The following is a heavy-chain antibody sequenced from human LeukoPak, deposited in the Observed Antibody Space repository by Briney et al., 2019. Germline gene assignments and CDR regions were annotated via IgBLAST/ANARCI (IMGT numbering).Heavy chain of an antibody. V-gene: IGHV3-30*04. CDR1: GFTFSSYA. Sequence: GGSLRLSCAASGFTFSSYAMHWVRQAPGKGLEWVALISYDGSNKYHADSVKGRFTISRDNSKNTLYLQMNSLRAEDTAVYYCARGYTGYRWGQGTLVTVSS. D-gene: IGHD5-12*01. CDR3: ARGYTGYR. CDR2: ISYDGSNK. J-gene: IGHJ4*02.